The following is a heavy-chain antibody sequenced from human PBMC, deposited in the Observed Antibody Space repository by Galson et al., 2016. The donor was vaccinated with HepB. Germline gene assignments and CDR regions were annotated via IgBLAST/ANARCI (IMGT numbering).Heavy chain of an antibody. Sequence: SLRLSCAASGFTFSNYAIHWVRQAPGKGLEIVSATSPNGAYTYYAEFVKGRFTVSRDNSRNTLFLQMTSLRIEDTGVYYCARFKPEGEMPTIPVGSLDYWGLGTLVTISS. CDR2: TSPNGAYT. CDR3: ARFKPEGEMPTIPVGSLDY. D-gene: IGHD5-24*01. V-gene: IGHV3-64*04. CDR1: GFTFSNYA. J-gene: IGHJ4*02.